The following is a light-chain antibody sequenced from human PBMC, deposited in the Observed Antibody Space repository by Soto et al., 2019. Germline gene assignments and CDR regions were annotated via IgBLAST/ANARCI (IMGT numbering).Light chain of an antibody. CDR2: DVS. J-gene: IGLJ2*01. Sequence: QSALTQPASVSGSPGQSITISCTGTSSDIGTYRYVAWYQQYPGKAPKLMIYDVSNRPSGVSNRFSGSKSGNTASLTISGLQAEDEADYYCTPYRSSSTLGVVFGGGTKVTVL. CDR1: SSDIGTYRY. V-gene: IGLV2-14*01. CDR3: TPYRSSSTLGVV.